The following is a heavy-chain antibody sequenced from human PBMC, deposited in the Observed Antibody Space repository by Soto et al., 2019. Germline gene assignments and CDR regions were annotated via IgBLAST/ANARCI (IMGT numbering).Heavy chain of an antibody. V-gene: IGHV4-30-4*01. CDR2: IYYSGST. Sequence: SETLSLTCTVSGGSISSGDYYWSWIRQPPGKGLEWIGYIYYSGSTYYNPSLKSRVTISVDTSKNQFSLKLGSVTAADTAVYYCARQPGYSGSWYKGGYYFDYWGQGTLVTVSS. D-gene: IGHD6-13*01. CDR3: ARQPGYSGSWYKGGYYFDY. J-gene: IGHJ4*02. CDR1: GGSISSGDYY.